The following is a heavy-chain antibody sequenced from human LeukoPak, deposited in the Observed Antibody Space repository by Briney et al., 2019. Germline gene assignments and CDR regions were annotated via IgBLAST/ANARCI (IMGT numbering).Heavy chain of an antibody. D-gene: IGHD3-10*01. CDR3: AKRMLLWFGESNYFDY. V-gene: IGHV3-23*01. CDR1: GFTFSSYA. CDR2: ISGSGGST. J-gene: IGHJ4*02. Sequence: GGSLRLSCAASGFTFSSYAMSWVRQAPGKGLEWVSAISGSGGSTYYADSVKGRFTISRDNSKNTLYLQMNSLRAEDTAVYYCAKRMLLWFGESNYFDYWGQGTLVTVSS.